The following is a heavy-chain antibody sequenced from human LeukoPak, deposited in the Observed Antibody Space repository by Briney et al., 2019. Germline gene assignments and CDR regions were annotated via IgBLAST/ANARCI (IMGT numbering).Heavy chain of an antibody. CDR3: AKDLFGMATPDDFDY. D-gene: IGHD5-24*01. CDR1: GFTFSTYA. J-gene: IGHJ4*02. CDR2: INTRGDYT. Sequence: GGSLRLSCAASGFTFSTYAMSWVRQAPGKGLEWVSTINTRGDYTYYADSVKGRFTISRDNSKNTLYLQMNSLRAEDTAVYYCAKDLFGMATPDDFDYWGQGTLVTVSS. V-gene: IGHV3-23*01.